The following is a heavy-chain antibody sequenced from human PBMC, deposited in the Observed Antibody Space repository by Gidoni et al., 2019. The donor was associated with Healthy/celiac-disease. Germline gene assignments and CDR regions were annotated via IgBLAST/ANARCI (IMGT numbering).Heavy chain of an antibody. D-gene: IGHD3-3*01. CDR2: ISSSGSTI. V-gene: IGHV3-11*01. CDR3: ASGKALEWLVGRDWFDP. Sequence: QVQLVESGGGLVKPGGSLRLSWPASGFTFSDNYMSWIRQAPGKGLEWVSYISSSGSTIYYADSVKGRFTISRDNAKNSLYLQMNSLRAEDTAVYYCASGKALEWLVGRDWFDPWGQGTLVTVSS. CDR1: GFTFSDNY. J-gene: IGHJ5*02.